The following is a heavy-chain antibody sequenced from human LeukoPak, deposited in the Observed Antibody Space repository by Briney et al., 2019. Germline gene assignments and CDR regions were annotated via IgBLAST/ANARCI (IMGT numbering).Heavy chain of an antibody. J-gene: IGHJ4*02. Sequence: GGSLRLSCAASGFTFSDSAMNWVRQAPGKGLEWVSVVSDRGRSTDYADSVKGRFTISRDNSRNTLSLQMNSLRAEDTAVYYCAKDLAVVIGYWGQGTLVTVSS. CDR2: VSDRGRST. CDR3: AKDLAVVIGY. V-gene: IGHV3-23*01. D-gene: IGHD4-23*01. CDR1: GFTFSDSA.